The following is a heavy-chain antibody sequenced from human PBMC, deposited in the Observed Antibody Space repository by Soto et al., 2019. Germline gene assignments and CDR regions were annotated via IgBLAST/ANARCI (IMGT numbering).Heavy chain of an antibody. Sequence: SVKVSCKASGGTFSSYAISWVRQAPGQGLEWMGGIIPIFGTANYAQKFQGRVTITADESTSTAYMELSSLRSEDTAVYYCARSLRETMIVVVLPAFDIWGQGTMVTVSS. D-gene: IGHD3-22*01. V-gene: IGHV1-69*13. CDR2: IIPIFGTA. CDR3: ARSLRETMIVVVLPAFDI. CDR1: GGTFSSYA. J-gene: IGHJ3*02.